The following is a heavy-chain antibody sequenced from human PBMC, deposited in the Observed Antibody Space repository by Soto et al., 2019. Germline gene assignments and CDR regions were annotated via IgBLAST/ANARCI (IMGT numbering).Heavy chain of an antibody. CDR2: ISHSGST. D-gene: IGHD3-3*01. CDR1: GGSISSGGYS. J-gene: IGHJ6*02. Sequence: QLQLQESGSGLVKPSQTLSLTCAVSGGSISSGGYSWSWIRQPPGKGLAWIGYISHSGSTYYNASLKTRVHISVDRSKNQFSLKLSSVTAADTAVYYCARDMRSDDFWVAYPHPFGLAVWGQGTTGTVSS. CDR3: ARDMRSDDFWVAYPHPFGLAV. V-gene: IGHV4-30-2*01.